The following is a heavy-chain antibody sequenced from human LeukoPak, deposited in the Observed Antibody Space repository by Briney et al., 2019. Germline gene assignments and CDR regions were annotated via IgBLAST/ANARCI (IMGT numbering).Heavy chain of an antibody. J-gene: IGHJ3*02. CDR2: ISWNSGSI. CDR3: AKDIIGRGAAANYAFDI. D-gene: IGHD6-13*01. Sequence: GGSLRLSCAASGFTFDDYAMHWVRQAPGKGLEWVSGISWNSGSIGYADSVKGRSTISRDNAKNSLYLQMNSLRAEDTALYYCAKDIIGRGAAANYAFDIWGQGTMVTVSS. CDR1: GFTFDDYA. V-gene: IGHV3-9*01.